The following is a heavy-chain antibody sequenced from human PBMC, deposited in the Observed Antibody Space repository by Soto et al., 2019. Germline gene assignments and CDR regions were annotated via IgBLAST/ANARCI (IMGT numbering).Heavy chain of an antibody. Sequence: PGASVRVSCMTSGYAFTSYGVNWVRQAPGQGLEWMGWIAPHSGRTTYLPKFQGRVTITADAATNTAYMELGSLSSDDTGIYFCARAATGSYHSAYWGQGTVVTVSS. CDR3: ARAATGSYHSAY. CDR1: GYAFTSYG. D-gene: IGHD3-10*01. J-gene: IGHJ4*02. CDR2: IAPHSGRT. V-gene: IGHV1-18*04.